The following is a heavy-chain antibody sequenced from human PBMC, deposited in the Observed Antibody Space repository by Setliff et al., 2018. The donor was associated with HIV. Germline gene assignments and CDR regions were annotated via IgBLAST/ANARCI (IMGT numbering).Heavy chain of an antibody. Sequence: SETLSLTCTVSGGSISRFYWSWIRQPPGKGLEWIGAIFYSGRTNYNPSIKSRVTISLDTSKIQFALKLSSVTTADTAIYYCAGSKGATRPSAEYFQNWGQGTLVTVSS. D-gene: IGHD1-26*01. V-gene: IGHV4-59*01. CDR1: GGSISRFY. J-gene: IGHJ1*01. CDR3: AGSKGATRPSAEYFQN. CDR2: IFYSGRT.